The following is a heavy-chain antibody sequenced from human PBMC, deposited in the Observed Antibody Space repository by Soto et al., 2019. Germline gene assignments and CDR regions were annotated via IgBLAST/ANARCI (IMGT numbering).Heavy chain of an antibody. V-gene: IGHV4-59*08. J-gene: IGHJ4*02. CDR2: IYYSGST. CDR3: ARLISRNLIQAFDY. CDR1: GGSISSYY. D-gene: IGHD2-8*01. Sequence: SETLSLTCTVSGGSISSYYRSWIRQPPGKGLEWIGYIYYSGSTNYNPSLKSRVTISVDTSKNQFSLKLSSVTAADTAVYYCARLISRNLIQAFDYWVQGTLVTVSS.